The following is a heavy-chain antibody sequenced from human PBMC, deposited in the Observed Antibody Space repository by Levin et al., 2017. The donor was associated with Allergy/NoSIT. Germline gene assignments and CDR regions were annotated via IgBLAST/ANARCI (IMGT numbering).Heavy chain of an antibody. J-gene: IGHJ6*02. CDR2: ISYDGSNK. CDR3: ARDLERAFYYYYGMDV. D-gene: IGHD1-1*01. Sequence: GESLKISCAASGFTFSSYAMHWVRQAPGKGLEWVAVISYDGSNKYYADSVKGRFTISRDNSKNTLYLQMNSLRAEDTAVYYCARDLERAFYYYYGMDVWGQGTTVTVSS. CDR1: GFTFSSYA. V-gene: IGHV3-30*04.